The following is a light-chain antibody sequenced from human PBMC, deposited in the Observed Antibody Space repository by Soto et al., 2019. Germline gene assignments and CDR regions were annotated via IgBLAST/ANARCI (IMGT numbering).Light chain of an antibody. CDR2: GNS. Sequence: QSVLTQPPSVSGAPGQRVTISCTGSSSNIGAGYDVHWYQQLPGTAPKLLIYGNSNRPSGVPDRVSGSKSGTSASLAITGLKAEDEADYYCQSYDSSLSGPYVFGTGTKVTVL. J-gene: IGLJ1*01. V-gene: IGLV1-40*01. CDR3: QSYDSSLSGPYV. CDR1: SSNIGAGYD.